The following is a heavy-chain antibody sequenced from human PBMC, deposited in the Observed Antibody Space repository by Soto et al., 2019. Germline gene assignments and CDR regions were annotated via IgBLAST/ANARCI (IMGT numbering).Heavy chain of an antibody. Sequence: GSLRVSCASSGFSCSTYLMSLVLQAPGKGLEWVANIKQGGNEKFYVDSVKGRFTISRDNDKKSLYLQMDSLRVEDTAVYYCVGALTYEVPYYYYGMDVWGQGTTVTV. CDR1: GFSCSTYL. CDR3: VGALTYEVPYYYYGMDV. V-gene: IGHV3-7*01. D-gene: IGHD3-16*01. CDR2: IKQGGNEK. J-gene: IGHJ6*02.